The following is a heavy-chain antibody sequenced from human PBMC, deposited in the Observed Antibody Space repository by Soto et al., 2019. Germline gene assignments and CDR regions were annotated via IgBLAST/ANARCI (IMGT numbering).Heavy chain of an antibody. CDR3: ALGLYCSGGSCPNWFDP. CDR1: GYTFTNYG. J-gene: IGHJ5*02. Sequence: ASVKVSRKSSGYTFTNYGINWVRQAPGQGLEGMGWISAYNGNTNYAQKLQDRVTMTTDTSTSTAYMELRSLRSDDTAVYYCALGLYCSGGSCPNWFDPWGQGTLVTVPQ. D-gene: IGHD2-15*01. CDR2: ISAYNGNT. V-gene: IGHV1-18*01.